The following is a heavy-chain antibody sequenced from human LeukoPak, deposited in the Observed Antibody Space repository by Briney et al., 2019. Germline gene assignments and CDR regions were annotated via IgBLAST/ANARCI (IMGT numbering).Heavy chain of an antibody. V-gene: IGHV3-9*01. J-gene: IGHJ3*02. Sequence: GRSLRLSCTASGFTFADYAMHWVRQAPGKGPEWVSCIGWNSGGIGYADSVKGRFTISRDNAKNSLYLQMNSLRAEDTALYYCAKGGIFSTRDAFDIWGQGTLVTVCS. CDR2: IGWNSGGI. D-gene: IGHD1-26*01. CDR1: GFTFADYA. CDR3: AKGGIFSTRDAFDI.